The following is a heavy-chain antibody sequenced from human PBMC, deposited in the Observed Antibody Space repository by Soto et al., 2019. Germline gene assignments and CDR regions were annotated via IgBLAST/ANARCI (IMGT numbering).Heavy chain of an antibody. D-gene: IGHD6-19*01. Sequence: SETLSLTCAVSGGSISSGGYSWSWIRQPPGKSLEWIGYIYHSGSTYYNTSLKSRVTISLDRSKNQFSLKLSSVTSADTAVYYCARSGWEYYFDYWGQGTLVTVSS. CDR3: ARSGWEYYFDY. CDR2: IYHSGST. J-gene: IGHJ4*02. CDR1: GGSISSGGYS. V-gene: IGHV4-30-2*01.